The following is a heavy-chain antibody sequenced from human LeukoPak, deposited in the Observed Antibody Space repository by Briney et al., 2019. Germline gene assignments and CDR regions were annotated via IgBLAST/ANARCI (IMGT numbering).Heavy chain of an antibody. CDR2: IYSGGST. J-gene: IGHJ4*02. CDR1: GFTVSSNY. Sequence: GGSLRLSCAASGFTVSSNYMSWVRQAPGKGLEWVSVIYSGGSTYYADSVKGRFTISRDNSKNTLYLQMNSLRAEDTAVYYCARYYYDTSGSLDYWGQGTLVTVSS. CDR3: ARYYYDTSGSLDY. D-gene: IGHD3-22*01. V-gene: IGHV3-66*01.